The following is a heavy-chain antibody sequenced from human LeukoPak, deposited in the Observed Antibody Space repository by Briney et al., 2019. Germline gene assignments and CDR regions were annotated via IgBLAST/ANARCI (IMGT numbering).Heavy chain of an antibody. V-gene: IGHV4-4*07. Sequence: SETLSLTCTVSGGSISSYYWSWIRQPAGKGLEWIGRIYTSGSTNYNPSLKSRVTMSVATSKNQFTLKLSSVTAADTAVYYWASALRVDTAMVMNYWGQGTLVTVSS. CDR3: ASALRVDTAMVMNY. D-gene: IGHD5-18*01. CDR1: GGSISSYY. CDR2: IYTSGST. J-gene: IGHJ4*02.